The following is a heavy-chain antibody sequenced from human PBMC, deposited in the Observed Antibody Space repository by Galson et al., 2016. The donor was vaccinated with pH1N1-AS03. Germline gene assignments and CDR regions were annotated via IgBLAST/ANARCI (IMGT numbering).Heavy chain of an antibody. CDR3: ANDRWRHKDYFDY. Sequence: SLRLSCAASGFRFSDYGMHWVRQAPGKGLEWVAVISYDGSFEYYTDSVRGRFTISRDNSKTTLYLQMNSLRGDDTAVYFCANDRWRHKDYFDYWGQGTLVTVSS. CDR1: GFRFSDYG. D-gene: IGHD1-1*01. V-gene: IGHV3-30*18. J-gene: IGHJ4*02. CDR2: ISYDGSFE.